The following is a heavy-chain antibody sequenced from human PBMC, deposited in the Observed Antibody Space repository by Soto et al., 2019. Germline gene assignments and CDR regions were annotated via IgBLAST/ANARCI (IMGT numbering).Heavy chain of an antibody. Sequence: LRLSCAASGFTFSSYEMNWVRQAPGKGLEWVSYISSSGSTIYYADSVKGRFTISRDNAKNSLYLQMNSLRAEDTAVYYCARLEKTYYDYVWGSYRSVDAFDIWGQGTMVTVSS. CDR3: ARLEKTYYDYVWGSYRSVDAFDI. CDR2: ISSSGSTI. J-gene: IGHJ3*02. D-gene: IGHD3-16*02. CDR1: GFTFSSYE. V-gene: IGHV3-48*03.